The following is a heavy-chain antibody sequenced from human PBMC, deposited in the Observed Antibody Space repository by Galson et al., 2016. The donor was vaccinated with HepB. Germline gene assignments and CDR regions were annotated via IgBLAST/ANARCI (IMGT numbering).Heavy chain of an antibody. CDR3: ARGGASDASGY. D-gene: IGHD2-21*02. J-gene: IGHJ4*02. CDR1: GFSVSNNY. V-gene: IGHV3-53*01. CDR2: IYSGGGT. Sequence: SLRLSCAASGFSVSNNYMTWVHQAPGKGLEWVSLIYSGGGTSFADSVKGRFTISRDNSKNTPYLQMNSLRAEDTAVYYCARGGASDASGYWGQGTLVTVSS.